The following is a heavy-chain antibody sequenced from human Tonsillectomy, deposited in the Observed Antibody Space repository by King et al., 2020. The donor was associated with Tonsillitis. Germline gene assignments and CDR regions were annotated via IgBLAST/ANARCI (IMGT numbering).Heavy chain of an antibody. Sequence: QLVQSGGGLVQPGGSLRLSCAASGFTFSSYSMNWVRQAPGKGLEWVSYISSSSITIYYADSVKGRFTISRDNAKNSLYLQMNSLRAEDTAVYYCARSEGGSGSYYRPLGMDVWGQGTTVTVSS. CDR2: ISSSSITI. CDR1: GFTFSSYS. D-gene: IGHD3-10*01. CDR3: ARSEGGSGSYYRPLGMDV. J-gene: IGHJ6*02. V-gene: IGHV3-48*01.